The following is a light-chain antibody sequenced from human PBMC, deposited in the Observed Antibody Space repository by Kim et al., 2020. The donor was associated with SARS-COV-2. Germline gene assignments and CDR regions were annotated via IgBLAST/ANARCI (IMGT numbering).Light chain of an antibody. Sequence: DIQMTQSPSTLSGSVGDRVTITCRASQSISSWLAWYQQKPGKAPKLLIYKASGLESGVPSRFSGSGSGTEFTLTISNLQPDDFATFYCQQYNRYRWTFGQGTKLEI. J-gene: IGKJ1*01. CDR2: KAS. CDR1: QSISSW. V-gene: IGKV1-5*03. CDR3: QQYNRYRWT.